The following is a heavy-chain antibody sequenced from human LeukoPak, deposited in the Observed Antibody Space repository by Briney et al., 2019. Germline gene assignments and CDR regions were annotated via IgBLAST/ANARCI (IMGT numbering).Heavy chain of an antibody. D-gene: IGHD3-10*01. V-gene: IGHV3-30-3*01. Sequence: GGSLRLSCAASGFTFSSYAMHWVRQAPGKGLEWVAVISYDGSNKYYADSVKGRFTISRDNSKNTLYLQMNSLRAEDTAVYYCAIMGIYYADGYWGQGTLVTVSS. CDR3: AIMGIYYADGY. CDR2: ISYDGSNK. J-gene: IGHJ4*02. CDR1: GFTFSSYA.